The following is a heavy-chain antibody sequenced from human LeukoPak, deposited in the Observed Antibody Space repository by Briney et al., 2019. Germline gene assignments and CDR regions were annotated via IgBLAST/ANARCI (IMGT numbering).Heavy chain of an antibody. CDR3: ASHLSYDYGDYVPDGMDV. V-gene: IGHV1-46*01. J-gene: IGHJ6*02. D-gene: IGHD4-17*01. CDR2: INPSGGST. Sequence: GASVKVSCKASGYTFTSYYIHWVRQAPGQGLEWMGIINPSGGSTSYAQKFQGRVTMTRDTSTSTVYMELSSLRSEDTAVYYCASHLSYDYGDYVPDGMDVWGQGTTVTVSS. CDR1: GYTFTSYY.